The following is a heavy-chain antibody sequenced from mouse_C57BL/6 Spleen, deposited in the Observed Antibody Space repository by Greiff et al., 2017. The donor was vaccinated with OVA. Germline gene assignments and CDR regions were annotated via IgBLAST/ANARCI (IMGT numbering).Heavy chain of an antibody. CDR3: ASYYYGSGYFDV. CDR1: GYTFTDYN. Sequence: EVQLQESGPELVKPGASVKIPCKESGYTFTDYNMDWVKQSHGKSLEWIGDINPNNGGTIYNQKFKGKATLTVDKSSSTAYMELRSLTSEDTAVYYCASYYYGSGYFDVGGTGTTVTVSS. CDR2: INPNNGGT. J-gene: IGHJ1*03. D-gene: IGHD1-1*01. V-gene: IGHV1-18*01.